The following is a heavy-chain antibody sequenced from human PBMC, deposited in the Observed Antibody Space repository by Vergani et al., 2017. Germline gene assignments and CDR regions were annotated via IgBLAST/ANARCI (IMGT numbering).Heavy chain of an antibody. CDR2: IYYSGST. J-gene: IGHJ5*02. D-gene: IGHD6-6*01. Sequence: QVQLQESGPGLVKPSQTLSLTCTVSGGSISSGGYYWSWIRQHPGKGLEWIGYIYYSGSTYYNPSLKSRVTISVDTSKNQFSLKLSSVTAADTAVYYCARGRPEYSSSPFWFDPWGQGTLVTVSS. V-gene: IGHV4-31*03. CDR1: GGSISSGGYY. CDR3: ARGRPEYSSSPFWFDP.